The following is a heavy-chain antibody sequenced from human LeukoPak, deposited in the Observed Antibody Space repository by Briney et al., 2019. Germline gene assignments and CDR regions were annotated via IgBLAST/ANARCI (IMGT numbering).Heavy chain of an antibody. J-gene: IGHJ4*02. Sequence: SETLSLTCTVSGGSISSSDYYWGWIRQPPGKGLEWIGSIYYSGSTYYNPSLKSRVTISVDTSKNQFSLKLSSVTAADTAVYYCARVSSGLYYFDYWGQGTLVTVSS. CDR2: IYYSGST. CDR3: ARVSSGLYYFDY. CDR1: GGSISSSDYY. D-gene: IGHD6-19*01. V-gene: IGHV4-39*01.